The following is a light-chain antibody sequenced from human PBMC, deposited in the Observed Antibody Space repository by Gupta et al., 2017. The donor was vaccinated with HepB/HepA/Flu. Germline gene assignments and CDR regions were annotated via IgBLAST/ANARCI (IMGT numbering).Light chain of an antibody. J-gene: IGLJ1*01. CDR3: AAWDDSMNGLYV. Sequence: QSVLTQPPSASGTPGPRVTLSCSGSSSNIGSNTVNWYQQRPGTAPKLLIYSNNQRPSGVPDRFSGAKSGTSAALAISGLQSEDEADYYCAAWDDSMNGLYVCGTGTKVTVL. V-gene: IGLV1-44*01. CDR1: SSNIGSNT. CDR2: SNN.